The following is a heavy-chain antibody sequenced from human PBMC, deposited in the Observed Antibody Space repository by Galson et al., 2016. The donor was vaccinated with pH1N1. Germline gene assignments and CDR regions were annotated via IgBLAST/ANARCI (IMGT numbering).Heavy chain of an antibody. CDR2: ISGSGGRK. CDR3: AKGGYGDYGLDVFDI. J-gene: IGHJ3*02. D-gene: IGHD4-17*01. V-gene: IGHV3-23*01. CDR1: GSNADYN. Sequence: SLRLSCAASGSNADYNMNWVRLAPGKGLEWVSSISGSGGRKHYADSVQGRFIISRDNSKNTLYLQVNSLRAGDTALYFCAKGGYGDYGLDVFDIWGQGTMVIFSS.